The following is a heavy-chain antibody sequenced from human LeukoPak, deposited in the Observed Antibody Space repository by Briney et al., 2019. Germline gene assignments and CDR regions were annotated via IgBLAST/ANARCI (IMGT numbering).Heavy chain of an antibody. Sequence: GGSLRLSCAASGFTFSSYSMNWVRQAPGKGLEWVSYISSSSSTIYYADSVKGRFTISRDNAKNSLYLQMNGLRDEDTAVYYCARDLSLRPFDYWGQGTLVTVSS. D-gene: IGHD3-10*01. V-gene: IGHV3-48*02. CDR2: ISSSSSTI. J-gene: IGHJ4*02. CDR1: GFTFSSYS. CDR3: ARDLSLRPFDY.